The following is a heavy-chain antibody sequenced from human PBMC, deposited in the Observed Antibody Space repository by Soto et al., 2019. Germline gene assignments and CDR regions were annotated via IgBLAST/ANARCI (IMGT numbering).Heavy chain of an antibody. V-gene: IGHV3-23*01. CDR3: AKQQGTGTPYYNTMDV. CDR2: IRGTGDTT. CDR1: GFTFSSYA. J-gene: IGHJ6*02. Sequence: EVQLLESGGGLVQPGGSLRLSCAASGFTFSSYAMTWVRQAPGKGLEWVSVIRGTGDTTYYADSVKGRFTISRDNSKNTLYLQMSSLRSEDTAIEYCAKQQGTGTPYYNTMDVWGQGTTVTVSS. D-gene: IGHD1-1*01.